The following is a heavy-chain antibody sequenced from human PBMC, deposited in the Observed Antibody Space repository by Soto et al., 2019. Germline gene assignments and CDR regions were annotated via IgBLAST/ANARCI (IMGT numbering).Heavy chain of an antibody. J-gene: IGHJ4*02. CDR2: ISYDGSNK. CDR3: ARPPRFLEWLSRFDY. V-gene: IGHV3-30-3*01. D-gene: IGHD3-3*01. CDR1: GFTFSSYA. Sequence: GGSLRLSCAASGFTFSSYAMHWVRQAPGKGLEWVAVISYDGSNKYYADSVKGRFTISRDNSKNTLYLQMNSLRAEDTAVYYCARPPRFLEWLSRFDYWGQGTLVTFSS.